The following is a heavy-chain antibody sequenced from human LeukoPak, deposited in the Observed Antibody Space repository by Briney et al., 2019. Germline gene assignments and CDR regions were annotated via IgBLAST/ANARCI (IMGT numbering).Heavy chain of an antibody. J-gene: IGHJ4*02. CDR2: INPNSGGT. CDR3: VRLILGSTTAGN. CDR1: GYTFTGYY. Sequence: ASVKVSCKASGYTFTGYYMHWVRQAPGQGLEWMGWINPNSGGTNYAQKFQGRVTMTRDTSISTAYMELSRLRSDDTAVYYCVRLILGSTTAGNWGQGNLVTVSS. D-gene: IGHD3-16*01. V-gene: IGHV1-2*02.